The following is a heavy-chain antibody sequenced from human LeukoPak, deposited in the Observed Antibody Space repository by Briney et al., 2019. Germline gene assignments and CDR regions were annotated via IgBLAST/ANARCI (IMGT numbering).Heavy chain of an antibody. D-gene: IGHD1-1*01. Sequence: GASVKVSCKASGYSFSNYAMHWVRQAPGQRLEWMGWINAGNGNTKYSQTLQGRVTIDRDTSASTAYMELSGLRSEDTAVYYCARSGDAAGSYYYHGMDVWGQGTTVTVS. V-gene: IGHV1-3*01. J-gene: IGHJ6*02. CDR1: GYSFSNYA. CDR2: INAGNGNT. CDR3: ARSGDAAGSYYYHGMDV.